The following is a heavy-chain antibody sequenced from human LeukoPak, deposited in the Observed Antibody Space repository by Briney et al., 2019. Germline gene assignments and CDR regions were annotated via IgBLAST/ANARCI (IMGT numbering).Heavy chain of an antibody. CDR2: IYPGDSDT. D-gene: IGHD5-24*01. CDR1: GYSFTSYW. CDR3: ARQEGDGYNFGGDFDY. V-gene: IGHV5-51*01. Sequence: PGESLKISCKGSGYSFTSYWIGWVRQMPGKGLEWMGIIYPGDSDTRYSPSLQGQVTISADKSISTAYLQWSSLKASDTAMYYCARQEGDGYNFGGDFDYWGQGTLVTVSS. J-gene: IGHJ4*02.